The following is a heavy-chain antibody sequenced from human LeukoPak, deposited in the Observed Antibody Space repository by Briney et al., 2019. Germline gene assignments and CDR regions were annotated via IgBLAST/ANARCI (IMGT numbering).Heavy chain of an antibody. Sequence: GGSLRLSCAASGFTFSSYSMNWVRQAPGKGLEWVSSISSSSSYIYYADSVKGRFTISRDNAKNSLYLQMNSLRAEDTAVYYCAQRYYGSGSLDYWGQGTLVTVSS. CDR2: ISSSSSYI. V-gene: IGHV3-21*01. J-gene: IGHJ4*02. CDR3: AQRYYGSGSLDY. CDR1: GFTFSSYS. D-gene: IGHD3-10*01.